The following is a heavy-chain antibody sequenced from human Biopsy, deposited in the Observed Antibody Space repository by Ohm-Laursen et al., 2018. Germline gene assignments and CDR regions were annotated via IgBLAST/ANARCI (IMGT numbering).Heavy chain of an antibody. CDR3: ARESALAGDFDS. CDR2: INHSGST. J-gene: IGHJ4*02. CDR1: GESFSGYY. D-gene: IGHD6-19*01. V-gene: IGHV4-34*01. Sequence: SETLSLTCAVYGESFSGYYWTWIRQPPGKGLEWIGEINHSGSTDYNPSLKSRVTISVDTSKNHFSLKLTSVTAADTAVYYCARESALAGDFDSWGQGTLVTVSS.